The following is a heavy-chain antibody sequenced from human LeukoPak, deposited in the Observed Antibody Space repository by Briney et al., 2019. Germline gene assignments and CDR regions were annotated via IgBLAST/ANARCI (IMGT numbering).Heavy chain of an antibody. J-gene: IGHJ4*02. Sequence: GRSLRLSCAASGFTFSSYGMHWVRQAPGKGLEWVAVISYDGSNKYYADSVKGRFTISRDNPKNTLYVQMNSLRAEDTAVYYCAREAGDDSSGYYLYYFDYWGQGTLVTVSS. D-gene: IGHD3-22*01. V-gene: IGHV3-30*03. CDR3: AREAGDDSSGYYLYYFDY. CDR2: ISYDGSNK. CDR1: GFTFSSYG.